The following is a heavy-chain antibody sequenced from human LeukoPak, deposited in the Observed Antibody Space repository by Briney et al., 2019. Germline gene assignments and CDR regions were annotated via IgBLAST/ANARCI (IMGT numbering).Heavy chain of an antibody. CDR2: IWYDGSNK. CDR1: GFTFSSYG. D-gene: IGHD5-18*01. V-gene: IGHV3-33*01. J-gene: IGHJ4*02. Sequence: GGSLRLSSAASGFTFSSYGMHWVRQAPGKGLEWVAVIWYDGSNKYYADSVKGRLTISRDNSKNTLYLQMNSLRAEDTAVYYCAGAGTWIQLWPLSTWGQGTPVTVSS. CDR3: AGAGTWIQLWPLST.